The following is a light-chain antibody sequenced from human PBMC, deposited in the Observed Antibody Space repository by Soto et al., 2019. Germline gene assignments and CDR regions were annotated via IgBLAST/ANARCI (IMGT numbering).Light chain of an antibody. CDR1: SSDVGGYDY. CDR3: SAYTTSSTLI. Sequence: QSALTQPASVSGSPGQSVTISCTGTSSDVGGYDYVSWYQQHPGTAPKLILYEVNNRPSGVSNRFSGSKSGNTASLIISGLQTEDEANYYCSAYTTSSTLIFGTGTQRTVL. CDR2: EVN. J-gene: IGLJ1*01. V-gene: IGLV2-14*01.